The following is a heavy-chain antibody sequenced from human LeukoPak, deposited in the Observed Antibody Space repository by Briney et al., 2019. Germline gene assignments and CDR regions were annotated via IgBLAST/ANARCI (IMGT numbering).Heavy chain of an antibody. CDR1: GFTFSSYA. CDR2: ISGSGGST. D-gene: IGHD6-19*01. Sequence: GGSLRLSCAVSGFTFSSYAMSWVRQAPGKRLEWVSAISGSGGSTYYADSVKGRFTISRDNSKNTLYLQMNSLRAEDTAVYYCAKDTTIWSSVAKVAVSDYWGQGTLVTVSS. CDR3: AKDTTIWSSVAKVAVSDY. V-gene: IGHV3-23*01. J-gene: IGHJ4*02.